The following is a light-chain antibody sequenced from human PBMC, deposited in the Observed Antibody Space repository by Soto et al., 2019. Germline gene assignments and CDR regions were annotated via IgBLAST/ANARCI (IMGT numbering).Light chain of an antibody. J-gene: IGKJ3*01. CDR2: NAL. CDR1: QSVNIY. V-gene: IGKV3-11*01. Sequence: EIMLTQSPATLSLSPRERATLSCRASQSVNIYLAWYQQKPGQAPRLLINNALNRATGIPARFSGSVSATDFTLTIISREHEDFAVYYCQQRNNWPATTFGPGTKVDIK. CDR3: QQRNNWPATT.